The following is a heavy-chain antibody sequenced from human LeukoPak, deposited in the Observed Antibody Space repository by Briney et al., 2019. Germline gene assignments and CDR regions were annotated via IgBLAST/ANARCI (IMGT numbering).Heavy chain of an antibody. J-gene: IGHJ6*02. D-gene: IGHD3-10*01. CDR2: ISSSGSTI. CDR3: ATSATGDYYYGMDV. CDR1: GFTFSDYY. V-gene: IGHV3-11*01. Sequence: GGSLRLSCAASGFTFSDYYMSWIRQAPGKGLEWVSYISSSGSTIYYADSVKGRFTISRDNAKNSLYLQVNSLRAEDTAVYYCATSATGDYYYGMDVWGQGTTVTVSS.